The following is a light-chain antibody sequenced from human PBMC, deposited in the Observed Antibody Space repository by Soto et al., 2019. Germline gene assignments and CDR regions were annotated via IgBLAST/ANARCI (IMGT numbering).Light chain of an antibody. V-gene: IGKV3-15*01. Sequence: EIVMTQSPATLSVSPGERATLSCRASQSVSSNLAWYQQKPGQAPRLLIYGASTRATGIPARFSGGGSGTEFTLTISSLQSEDFAVYYCQQYNNWPQTFGQGTKVEFK. CDR3: QQYNNWPQT. CDR1: QSVSSN. CDR2: GAS. J-gene: IGKJ1*01.